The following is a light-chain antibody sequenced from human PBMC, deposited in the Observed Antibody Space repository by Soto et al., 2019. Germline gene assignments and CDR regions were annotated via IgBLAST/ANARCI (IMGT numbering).Light chain of an antibody. V-gene: IGKV3-11*01. CDR3: QQHSHWPPWT. J-gene: IGKJ1*01. Sequence: EVVLTQSPATLSLSPGERATLSCRASQNVRTFLDWYQQKTGQAPRLLIYGASNRATGVPARCSGSGSGTAFTLTISSLEPADFAVYYCQQHSHWPPWTFGQGTRVEIQ. CDR2: GAS. CDR1: QNVRTF.